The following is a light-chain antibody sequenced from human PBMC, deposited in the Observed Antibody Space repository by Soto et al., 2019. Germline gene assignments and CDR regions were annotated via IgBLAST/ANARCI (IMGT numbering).Light chain of an antibody. CDR1: SSNIGSNF. V-gene: IGLV1-47*01. CDR3: AAWDDSLSGVM. CDR2: RNN. Sequence: QSVLTQSPSASGAPGQRVTISCFGSSSNIGSNFVYWYQQLPGTAPKLLIYRNNQRPSGVPDRFSGSKSGTSASLAISGLRSEDEADYYCAAWDDSLSGVMFGGGTQLTVL. J-gene: IGLJ7*01.